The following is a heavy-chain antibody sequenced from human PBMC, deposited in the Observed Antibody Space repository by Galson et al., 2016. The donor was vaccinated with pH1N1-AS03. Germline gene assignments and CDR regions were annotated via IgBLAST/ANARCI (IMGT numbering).Heavy chain of an antibody. Sequence: VKVSCKVSGYTFTDFDIHWVRQAPGQGLEWVGLVDPEDRKTIYSDKFQDRIILTADTSMDTAYMELSGLRSEDTAVYFCATRGSRMLEAVDHWGQGTLVIVSS. CDR3: ATRGSRMLEAVDH. V-gene: IGHV1-69-2*01. J-gene: IGHJ4*02. CDR1: GYTFTDFD. CDR2: VDPEDRKT. D-gene: IGHD3-10*02.